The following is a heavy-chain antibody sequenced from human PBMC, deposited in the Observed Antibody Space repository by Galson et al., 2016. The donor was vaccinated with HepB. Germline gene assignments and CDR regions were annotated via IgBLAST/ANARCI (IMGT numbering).Heavy chain of an antibody. J-gene: IGHJ3*02. CDR3: AKDQGILRYFDWLTYDAFDM. V-gene: IGHV3-30*18. Sequence: SLRLSCAASGFTFSKYALHWVRQAPGKGLEWVAVISTNGISQNYEDSVKGRFTVYRDNSKNTVDLQMNSLRPEDTAVYYCAKDQGILRYFDWLTYDAFDMWGQGTMVTVSS. CDR2: ISTNGISQ. D-gene: IGHD3-9*01. CDR1: GFTFSKYA.